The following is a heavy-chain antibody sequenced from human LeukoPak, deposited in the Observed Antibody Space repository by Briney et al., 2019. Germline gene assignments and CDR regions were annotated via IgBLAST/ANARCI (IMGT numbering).Heavy chain of an antibody. CDR1: GGSITNTNY. J-gene: IGHJ4*02. V-gene: IGHV4-4*02. D-gene: IGHD2-2*01. Sequence: PSETLSLTCGVSGGSITNTNYWTWVRQPPGKGLEWIGEVNLQGSTNYNPSLMGRVAISVETSENHISLQLTSVTAADTAVYYCTRESRPFCPFAYWGQGVLVTVSS. CDR3: TRESRPFCPFAY. CDR2: VNLQGST.